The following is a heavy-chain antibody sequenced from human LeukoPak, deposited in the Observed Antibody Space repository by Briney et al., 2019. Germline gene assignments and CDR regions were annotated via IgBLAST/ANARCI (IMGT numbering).Heavy chain of an antibody. D-gene: IGHD4-17*01. J-gene: IGHJ4*02. CDR2: ISAYNGNT. CDR3: ARDRGQREETTCFDY. Sequence: ASVKVSCKASGYTFTSYGISWVRQAPGQGLEWMGWISAYNGNTNYAQKLQGRVTMTTDTSTSTAYMELRSLRSDDTAVYYCARDRGQREETTCFDYWGQGTLVTVSS. CDR1: GYTFTSYG. V-gene: IGHV1-18*01.